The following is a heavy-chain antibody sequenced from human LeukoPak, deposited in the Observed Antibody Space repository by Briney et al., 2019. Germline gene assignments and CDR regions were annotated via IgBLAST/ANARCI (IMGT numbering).Heavy chain of an antibody. D-gene: IGHD6-13*01. CDR2: IYHGGST. Sequence: SHPLSLTCAISGGSISSRYWWRWGRPPPGRGLEWIGEIYHGGSTNYNPYFMSRVTISVDKSKIQFSRMLSNVTADDTAVYYCARETAADTSDFDYWGQGTLVTVSS. CDR1: GGSISSRYW. CDR3: ARETAADTSDFDY. V-gene: IGHV4-4*02. J-gene: IGHJ4*02.